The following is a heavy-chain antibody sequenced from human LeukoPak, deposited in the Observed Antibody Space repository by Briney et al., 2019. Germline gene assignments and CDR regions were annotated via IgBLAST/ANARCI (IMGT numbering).Heavy chain of an antibody. D-gene: IGHD3-10*01. V-gene: IGHV4-39*07. CDR1: GGSISSSSYY. J-gene: IGHJ4*02. CDR3: ARIMKYYYGSGSYFGFDY. Sequence: TSETLSLTCTVSGGSISSSSYYWGWIRQPPGKGLEWIGSIYYSGSTNYNPSLKSRVTISVDTSKNQFSLKLSSVTAADTAVYYCARIMKYYYGSGSYFGFDYWGQGTLVTVSS. CDR2: IYYSGST.